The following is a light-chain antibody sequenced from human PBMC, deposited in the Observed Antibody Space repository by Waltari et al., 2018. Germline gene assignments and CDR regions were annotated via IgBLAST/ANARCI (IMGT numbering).Light chain of an antibody. CDR1: SSDVGGYNY. CDR2: DVS. Sequence: QSALTQPASVSGSPGQSITISCTGTSSDVGGYNYVSWYQQHPGKAPKLLIYDVSKRTSVGSKRFSGSKSGNTASLTISGLQAEDEADYYCSSYTSSSTSFGTGTKVTVL. V-gene: IGLV2-14*01. J-gene: IGLJ1*01. CDR3: SSYTSSSTS.